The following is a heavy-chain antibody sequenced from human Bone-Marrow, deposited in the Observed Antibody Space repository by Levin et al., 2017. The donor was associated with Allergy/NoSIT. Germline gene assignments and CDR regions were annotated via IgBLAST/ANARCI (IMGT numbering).Heavy chain of an antibody. CDR1: GFTFSYYG. J-gene: IGHJ3*02. CDR2: VSYDGSKE. Sequence: GGSLRLSCAASGFTFSYYGMHWVRQAPGKGLEWVALVSYDGSKEFYADSVKGRFTISRDNSKNTLFLQMNSLRTEDTAVYFCARNGDLSFGDAFDIWGQGTKVTVSS. CDR3: ARNGDLSFGDAFDI. D-gene: IGHD3-3*01. V-gene: IGHV3-30*03.